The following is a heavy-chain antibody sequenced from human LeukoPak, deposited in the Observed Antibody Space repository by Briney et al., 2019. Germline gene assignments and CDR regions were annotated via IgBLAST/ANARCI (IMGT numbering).Heavy chain of an antibody. D-gene: IGHD4-23*01. V-gene: IGHV4-39*07. CDR2: ISYTGIT. J-gene: IGHJ4*02. Sequence: SETLSLTCTVSGGSISSSTYYWGWIRQPPGKGLAWIGSISYTGITYYNPSLKSRVTISVDTSKNQFSLKLSSVTAADTAVYFCARVKAVVTPWVFDYWGQGSLVTVSS. CDR3: ARVKAVVTPWVFDY. CDR1: GGSISSSTYY.